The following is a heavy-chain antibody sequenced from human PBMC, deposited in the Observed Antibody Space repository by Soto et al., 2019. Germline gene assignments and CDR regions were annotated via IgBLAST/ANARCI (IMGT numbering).Heavy chain of an antibody. CDR2: IIPILGVA. CDR3: ARVAEMGTVTEGYYYYIDV. V-gene: IGHV1-69*04. Sequence: QVQLVQSGAEVKKPGSSVKVSCKASGDTLSNHTISWVRQAPGQGLEWMGRIIPILGVANYAQKFQGRVTSTADKSTTTAYMELSSLRSADTAVYYCARVAEMGTVTEGYYYYIDVWGKGTTVTVSS. CDR1: GDTLSNHT. J-gene: IGHJ6*03. D-gene: IGHD4-17*01.